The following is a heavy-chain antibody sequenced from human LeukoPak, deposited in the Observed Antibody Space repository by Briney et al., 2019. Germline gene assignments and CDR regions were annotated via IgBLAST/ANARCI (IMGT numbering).Heavy chain of an antibody. CDR3: ARGLDYDYVWRSYRTHFDP. CDR2: IWYDGSNK. V-gene: IGHV3-33*01. J-gene: IGHJ5*02. D-gene: IGHD3-16*02. Sequence: QPGRSLRLSCAASGFTFSNYGMRWVRQAPGKGLEWVAVIWYDGSNKYYADSVKGRFTISRDNSKNTLYLQMNSLRAEDTAVYYCARGLDYDYVWRSYRTHFDPWGQGTLVTVSS. CDR1: GFTFSNYG.